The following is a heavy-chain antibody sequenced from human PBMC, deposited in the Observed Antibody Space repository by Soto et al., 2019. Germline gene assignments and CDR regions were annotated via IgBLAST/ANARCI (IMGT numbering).Heavy chain of an antibody. CDR2: INPNRGFT. Sequence: QVQLVQSEAEVKKPGASLRVSCKTSGYTFSDYYIHWLRQAPGQGPEWLGWINPNRGFTKCSQKFQGRVTMTTDTSINTAYMDLTSLMSDDTAVYYCARGAAVVTTIPRYGLDVWGQGTTVTVSS. CDR1: GYTFSDYY. D-gene: IGHD2-21*02. CDR3: ARGAAVVTTIPRYGLDV. J-gene: IGHJ6*02. V-gene: IGHV1-2*02.